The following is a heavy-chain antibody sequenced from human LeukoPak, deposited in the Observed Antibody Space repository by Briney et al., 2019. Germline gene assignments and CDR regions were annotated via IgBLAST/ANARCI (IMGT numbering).Heavy chain of an antibody. CDR1: GYTFTDYY. D-gene: IGHD5-12*01. V-gene: IGHV1-2*02. Sequence: ASVKVSCKASGYTFTDYYMHWVRQAPGQGLEWMGWINPNSGGTNYAQKFQGRVTMTRDTSISTAYMELSRLRSDDTAVYYCARAWLRLNPYFDYWGQGTLVTVSP. CDR2: INPNSGGT. J-gene: IGHJ4*02. CDR3: ARAWLRLNPYFDY.